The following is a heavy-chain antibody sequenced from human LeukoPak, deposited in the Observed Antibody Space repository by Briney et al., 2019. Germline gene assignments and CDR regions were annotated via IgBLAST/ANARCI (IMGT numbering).Heavy chain of an antibody. J-gene: IGHJ6*02. V-gene: IGHV3-23*01. CDR3: AKGRYGGKRDTYYYYGMDV. CDR2: ISGSGGRT. D-gene: IGHD4-23*01. Sequence: GGSLRLSCAASGFTFSSYAMSWVRQAPGKGLEWVSAISGSGGRTYYADSVKGRFTISRDNSKNTLYLQMNSLRAEDTAVYYCAKGRYGGKRDTYYYYGMDVWGQGTTVTVSS. CDR1: GFTFSSYA.